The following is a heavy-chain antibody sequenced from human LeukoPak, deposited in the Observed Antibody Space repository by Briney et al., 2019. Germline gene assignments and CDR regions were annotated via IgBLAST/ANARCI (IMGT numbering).Heavy chain of an antibody. Sequence: GGSLRLSCAASGFTFSTYGMSWVRQAPGKGLEWVSVISGSGGSTYYADSVKGWFTISRDNSKNTLYLQMNSLRAEDTAVYYCAKDDNYIRFLSWGQGTLVTVSS. J-gene: IGHJ5*02. CDR1: GFTFSTYG. D-gene: IGHD3-16*01. CDR3: AKDDNYIRFLS. V-gene: IGHV3-23*01. CDR2: ISGSGGST.